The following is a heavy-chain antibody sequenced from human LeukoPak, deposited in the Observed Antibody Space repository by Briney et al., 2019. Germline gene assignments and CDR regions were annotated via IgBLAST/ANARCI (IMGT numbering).Heavy chain of an antibody. CDR1: GGSISSYY. CDR3: ARDRVVVTAISAFDI. J-gene: IGHJ3*02. Sequence: SETLSLTCTVSGGSISSYYLSWIRQPAGKGLEWIGRIYTSGSTNYNPSLKSRVTMSVDTSKNQFSLKLSSVTAADTAVYYCARDRVVVTAISAFDIWGQGTMVTVSS. CDR2: IYTSGST. V-gene: IGHV4-4*07. D-gene: IGHD2-21*02.